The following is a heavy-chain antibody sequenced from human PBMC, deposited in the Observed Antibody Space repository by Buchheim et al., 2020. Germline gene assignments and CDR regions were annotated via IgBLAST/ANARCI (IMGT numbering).Heavy chain of an antibody. J-gene: IGHJ4*02. CDR3: ASLTKYYYDSSGLDY. CDR1: GGTFSSYA. D-gene: IGHD3-22*01. Sequence: QVQLVQSGAEVKKPGSSVKVSCKASGGTFSSYAISWVRQAPGQGLEWMGRIIPILGIANYAQKFQGRVTITADKSTSTAAMELSSLRSEDTAVYYYASLTKYYYDSSGLDYWGQGTL. CDR2: IIPILGIA. V-gene: IGHV1-69*04.